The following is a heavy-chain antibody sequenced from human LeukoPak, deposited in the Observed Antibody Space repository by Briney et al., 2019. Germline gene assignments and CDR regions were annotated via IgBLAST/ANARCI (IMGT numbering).Heavy chain of an antibody. V-gene: IGHV1-2*04. D-gene: IGHD3-22*01. Sequence: GASVKVSCKASGYTFTSYYMHWVRQAPGQGLEWVGWINPNSGGTNYAQKFQGWVTMTRDTSISTAYMELSRLRSDDTAVYYCARSDGDSSGYYYDDWFDPWGQGTLVTVSS. CDR1: GYTFTSYY. CDR2: INPNSGGT. CDR3: ARSDGDSSGYYYDDWFDP. J-gene: IGHJ5*02.